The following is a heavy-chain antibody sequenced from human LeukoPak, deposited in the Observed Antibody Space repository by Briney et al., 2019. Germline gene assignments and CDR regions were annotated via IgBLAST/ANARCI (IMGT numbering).Heavy chain of an antibody. V-gene: IGHV3-30*18. CDR2: ISYDGSNK. CDR3: AKDWSTSYSSGWYL. CDR1: GFTFGSYG. Sequence: GGSLRLSCAASGFTFGSYGMHWVRQAPGKGLEWVAVISYDGSNKYYADSVKGRFTISRDNSKNTLYLQMNSLRAEDTAVYYCAKDWSTSYSSGWYLWGQGTLVTVSS. J-gene: IGHJ4*02. D-gene: IGHD6-19*01.